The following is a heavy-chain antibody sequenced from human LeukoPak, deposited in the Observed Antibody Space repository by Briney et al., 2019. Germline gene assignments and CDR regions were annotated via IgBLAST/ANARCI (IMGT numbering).Heavy chain of an antibody. Sequence: PGGSLRLSCAASGFTFSSYAMHWVRQAPGKGLEWVAVISYDGSNKYYADSVKGRFTISRDNSKNTLYLQMNSLRAEDTAVFYCARDPVHSSSWFLGYFDYWGQGTLVTVSS. J-gene: IGHJ4*02. D-gene: IGHD6-13*01. CDR1: GFTFSSYA. CDR2: ISYDGSNK. V-gene: IGHV3-30-3*01. CDR3: ARDPVHSSSWFLGYFDY.